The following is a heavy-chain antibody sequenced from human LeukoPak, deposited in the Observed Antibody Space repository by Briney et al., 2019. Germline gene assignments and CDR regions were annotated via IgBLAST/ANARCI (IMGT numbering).Heavy chain of an antibody. CDR2: IIPIFGTA. V-gene: IGHV1-69*13. D-gene: IGHD6-13*01. Sequence: GASVKVSCKASGGTFSSYAISWVRQAPGQGLEWMGGIIPIFGTANYAQKFQGRVTITADESTSTAYMELSSLRSEDTAVYYCARVVAAAGTYYYYYGMDVWGQGTTVTASS. J-gene: IGHJ6*02. CDR1: GGTFSSYA. CDR3: ARVVAAAGTYYYYYGMDV.